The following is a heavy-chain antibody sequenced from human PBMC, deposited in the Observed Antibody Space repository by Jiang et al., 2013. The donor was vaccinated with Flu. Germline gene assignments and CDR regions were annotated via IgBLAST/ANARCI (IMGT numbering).Heavy chain of an antibody. V-gene: IGHV3-9*01. J-gene: IGHJ1*01. CDR3: AKGRGGSGSYEYFQH. D-gene: IGHD3-10*01. CDR1: GFTFDDYA. CDR2: ISWNSGSI. Sequence: SGFTFDDYAMHWVRQAPGKGLEWVSGISWNSGSIGYADSVKGRFTISRDNAKNSLYLQMNSLRAEDTALYYCAKGRGGSGSYEYFQHWGQGTLVTVSS.